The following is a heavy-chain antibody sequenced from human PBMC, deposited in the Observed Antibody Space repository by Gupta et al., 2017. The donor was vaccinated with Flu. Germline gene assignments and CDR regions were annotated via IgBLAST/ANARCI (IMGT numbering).Heavy chain of an antibody. CDR1: GYTFTSYW. D-gene: IGHD6-13*01. CDR3: ARHCAAAKQSFDI. CDR2: IYHGDYDT. V-gene: IGHV5-51*01. J-gene: IGHJ3*02. Sequence: EVQLVQSGAEVKKPGESLKISCKGSGYTFTSYWIAWVRQLPGKGLEWMGIIYHGDYDTRYIPSFQGHVTISADKSITTAYMQWSSLTDSDTDMYYCARHCAAAKQSFDIWGQGTMVTVSS.